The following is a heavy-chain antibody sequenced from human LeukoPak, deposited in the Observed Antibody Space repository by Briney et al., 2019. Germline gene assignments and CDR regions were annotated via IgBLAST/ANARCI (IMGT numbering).Heavy chain of an antibody. CDR3: GREVDGGFDP. J-gene: IGHJ5*02. Sequence: GGSLRLSCAASGFRLSSYTMHWVRQAPGKGLESVSAIGSNGDSTYYMNSVKARFTISRDNSKNTVYLKMGSLRPEDMAVYYCGREVDGGFDPWGQGTLVTVSS. CDR1: GFRLSSYT. CDR2: IGSNGDST. D-gene: IGHD3-16*01. V-gene: IGHV3-64*01.